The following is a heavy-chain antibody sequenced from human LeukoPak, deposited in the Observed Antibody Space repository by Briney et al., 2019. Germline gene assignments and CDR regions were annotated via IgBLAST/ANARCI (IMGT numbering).Heavy chain of an antibody. D-gene: IGHD3-22*01. CDR2: ISWNSGSI. CDR1: GFTFDDYA. Sequence: QPGRSLRLSCAASGFTFDDYAMHWVRQAPGKGLEWVSGISWNSGSIGYADSVKGRFTISRDNAKNSLYLQMNSLRAEDTAVYYCAKDLDYDSSGYDRAVWGQGTTVTVSS. J-gene: IGHJ6*02. V-gene: IGHV3-9*01. CDR3: AKDLDYDSSGYDRAV.